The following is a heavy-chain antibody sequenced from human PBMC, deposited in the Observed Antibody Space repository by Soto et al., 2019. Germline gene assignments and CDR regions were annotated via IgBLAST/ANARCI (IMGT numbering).Heavy chain of an antibody. Sequence: QVQLVQSGPEVRKPGASVKVSCKASGYTFNHDAISWVRQAPGQGLEWMGWISAYNGNTNYAQKFEGRVTMTTDSSTSTAWPEVRSLRSDDSGVYYCSRAIVATVQGDYWGQGSVVTVSS. CDR3: SRAIVATVQGDY. V-gene: IGHV1-18*04. CDR2: ISAYNGNT. J-gene: IGHJ4*02. D-gene: IGHD5-12*01. CDR1: GYTFNHDA.